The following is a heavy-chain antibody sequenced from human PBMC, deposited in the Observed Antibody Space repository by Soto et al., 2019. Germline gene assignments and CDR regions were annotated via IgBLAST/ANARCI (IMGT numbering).Heavy chain of an antibody. V-gene: IGHV4-59*01. CDR2: IYYSGST. J-gene: IGHJ4*02. CDR1: GGSTSSYY. Sequence: QVQLQESGPGLVKPSETLSLTCTVSGGSTSSYYWSWIRQPPGKGLEWIGYIYYSGSTAYDPSLKSRVTISVDTSKNQFSLKLSSVTAADTAVYYCARRWGTYFDFWGQGTLVTVSS. D-gene: IGHD7-27*01. CDR3: ARRWGTYFDF.